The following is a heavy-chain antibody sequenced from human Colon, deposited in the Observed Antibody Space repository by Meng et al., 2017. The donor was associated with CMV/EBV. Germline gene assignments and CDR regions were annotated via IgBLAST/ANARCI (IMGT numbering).Heavy chain of an antibody. V-gene: IGHV3-21*01. CDR1: GFSFSSHS. CDR2: ISRSSNNI. CDR3: SSCDGDCFDNNYYGMDF. J-gene: IGHJ6*02. Sequence: GGSLRLSCAASGFSFSSHSINWVRQAPGKGLEWVSAISRSSNNIYYADSVKGRFTISRDNAKNSLYLQMNSLRAEDTAVYYCSSCDGDCFDNNYYGMDFWGQGTTVTVSS. D-gene: IGHD2-21*01.